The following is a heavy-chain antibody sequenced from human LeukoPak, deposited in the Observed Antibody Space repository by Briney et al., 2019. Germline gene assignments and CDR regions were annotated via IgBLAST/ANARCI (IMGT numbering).Heavy chain of an antibody. V-gene: IGHV5-51*01. CDR1: GYSFTTYW. CDR3: ASPGPHYYGSGSYFGY. D-gene: IGHD3-10*01. J-gene: IGHJ4*02. CDR2: IYPGDSDT. Sequence: GASVKISCKGSGYSFTTYWIAWVRQMPGKGLEWMGIIYPGDSDTRYSPSFQGQVTISADKSISTAYLQWSSLKASDTAMYYCASPGPHYYGSGSYFGYWGQGTLVTVSS.